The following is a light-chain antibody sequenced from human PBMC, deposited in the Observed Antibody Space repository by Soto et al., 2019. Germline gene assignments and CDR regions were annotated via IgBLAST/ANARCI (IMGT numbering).Light chain of an antibody. CDR3: HQYGTSAIT. J-gene: IGKJ5*01. CDR1: QTVSGNY. V-gene: IGKV3-20*01. Sequence: EIVLTQSPGTVSLCPGERATLSCRASQTVSGNYVAWYQQKPGQTPRLLIYGASSRATDIPDRFSGSGSGTDFTLTISRLEPEDSAVFYCHQYGTSAITFGQGTRLEIK. CDR2: GAS.